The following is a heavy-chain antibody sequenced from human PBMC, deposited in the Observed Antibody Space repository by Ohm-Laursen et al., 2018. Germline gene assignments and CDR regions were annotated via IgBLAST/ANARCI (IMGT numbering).Heavy chain of an antibody. V-gene: IGHV3-13*01. CDR1: GFTFTRYD. Sequence: SLRLSCAASGFTFTRYDMHWVRQAPGKGLEWVSAIGTAGDTHYPVSVKGRFAISREDVKNSLFLQMNSLTAGDTAVYYCARGRSFDYFLSPLDYWGQGILVTVSS. J-gene: IGHJ4*02. CDR2: IGTAGDT. CDR3: ARGRSFDYFLSPLDY. D-gene: IGHD3-9*01.